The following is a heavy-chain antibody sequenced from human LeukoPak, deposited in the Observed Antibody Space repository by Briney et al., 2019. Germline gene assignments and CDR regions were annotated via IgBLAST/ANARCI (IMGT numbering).Heavy chain of an antibody. Sequence: ASVKVSCKASGYTFTSYDINWVRQATGQGLEWMGWMNPNSGNTGYAQKFQGRVTMTRNTSISTAYMELSSLRSEDTAVYYCARVDSRAGGMDVWGQGTTVTVSS. J-gene: IGHJ6*02. V-gene: IGHV1-8*01. CDR3: ARVDSRAGGMDV. D-gene: IGHD2-15*01. CDR1: GYTFTSYD. CDR2: MNPNSGNT.